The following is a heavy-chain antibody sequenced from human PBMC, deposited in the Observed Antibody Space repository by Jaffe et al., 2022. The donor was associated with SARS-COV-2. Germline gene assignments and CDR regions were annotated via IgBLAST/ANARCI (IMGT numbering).Heavy chain of an antibody. CDR1: GPTFDEYA. Sequence: EVQLVESGGGLVQPGRSLRLSCAASGPTFDEYAFHWVRQRPGKGLEWVSGISWNSADIAYADSVKGRFIISRDNARHSLYLQMNSLTEEDTAFYYCARDMRDLRYTYGDGLYWGQGILVTVSS. CDR3: ARDMRDLRYTYGDGLY. V-gene: IGHV3-9*01. J-gene: IGHJ4*02. CDR2: ISWNSADI. D-gene: IGHD5-18*01.